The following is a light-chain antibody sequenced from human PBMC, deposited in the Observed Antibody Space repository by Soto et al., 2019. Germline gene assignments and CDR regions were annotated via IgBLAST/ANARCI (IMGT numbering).Light chain of an antibody. J-gene: IGLJ1*01. Sequence: QSVLTQPASVSGSPGQSITISCTGTSRDVGGYNYVSWYQHHPGKVPKLMIYEVSNRPSGASNRLSGSKSGNTASLTISGFQAEDEADYYCCSYTRTSTYVFGTGTKVTVL. CDR1: SRDVGGYNY. CDR2: EVS. V-gene: IGLV2-14*01. CDR3: CSYTRTSTYV.